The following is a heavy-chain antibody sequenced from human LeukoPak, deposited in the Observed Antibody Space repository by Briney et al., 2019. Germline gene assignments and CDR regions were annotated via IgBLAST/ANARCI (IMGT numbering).Heavy chain of an antibody. CDR1: GYSISSGYY. CDR2: IYHSGST. J-gene: IGHJ4*02. V-gene: IGHV4-38-2*01. D-gene: IGHD3-22*01. Sequence: SETLSLTCAVSGYSISSGYYWGWIRQPPGKGLEWIGSIYHSGSTYYNPSLKSRVTISVDTSKNQFSLKLSSVTAADTAVYYCARLTDDSSYYWSQGTLVTVSS. CDR3: ARLTDDSSYY.